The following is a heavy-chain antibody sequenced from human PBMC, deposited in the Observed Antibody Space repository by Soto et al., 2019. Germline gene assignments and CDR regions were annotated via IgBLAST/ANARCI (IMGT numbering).Heavy chain of an antibody. J-gene: IGHJ4*02. CDR1: GFTFSNYA. Sequence: EVYLLESGGGLVQPGGSLRLSCAASGFTFSNYAMSWVRQAPGKGLEWVSIIRDSGAATDYADSVKGRFTISSDNSKKTLYLQMNSLRAEDTAVYYCAKSEALDYFDYWGQGNLVTVSS. CDR2: IRDSGAAT. V-gene: IGHV3-23*01. CDR3: AKSEALDYFDY.